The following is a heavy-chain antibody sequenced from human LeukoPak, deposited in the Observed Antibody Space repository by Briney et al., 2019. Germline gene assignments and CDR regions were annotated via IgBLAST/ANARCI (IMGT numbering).Heavy chain of an antibody. D-gene: IGHD2/OR15-2a*01. V-gene: IGHV3-23*01. CDR2: ITSGFTP. Sequence: GGSLSLSCAASGLTFSDYAMSWFRQAPGKGLEWVSGITSGFTPHYADSVKGRFTISRDNSKNTFHLQLNSLRAEDTAVYYCAKDYFDSRVADVFFEYWGQGTLVTVSS. J-gene: IGHJ4*02. CDR1: GLTFSDYA. CDR3: AKDYFDSRVADVFFEY.